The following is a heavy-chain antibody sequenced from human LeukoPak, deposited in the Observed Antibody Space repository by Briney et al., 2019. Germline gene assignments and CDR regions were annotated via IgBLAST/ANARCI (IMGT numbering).Heavy chain of an antibody. V-gene: IGHV7-4-1*02. Sequence: ASVKVSCKASGYTFTSYGINWVRQAPGQGLEWMGWINTNTGNPTYAQGFTGRFVFSLDTSVSTAYLQISSLKAEDTAVYYCARETYDFWSGLAEYWGQGTLVTVSS. CDR3: ARETYDFWSGLAEY. CDR1: GYTFTSYG. J-gene: IGHJ4*02. CDR2: INTNTGNP. D-gene: IGHD3-3*01.